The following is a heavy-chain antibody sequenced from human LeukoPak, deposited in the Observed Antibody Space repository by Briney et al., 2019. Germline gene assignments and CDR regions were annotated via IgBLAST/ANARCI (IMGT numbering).Heavy chain of an antibody. D-gene: IGHD6-19*01. Sequence: EASVKVSCKASGGTFSSYAISWVRQAPGQGLEWMGGIIPIFGTANYAQKFQGRVTITADESTSTAYMELSSLRAEDTAVYYCAKDRELFGAVAGEDIWGQGTMVTVSS. J-gene: IGHJ3*02. CDR1: GGTFSSYA. V-gene: IGHV1-69*13. CDR3: AKDRELFGAVAGEDI. CDR2: IIPIFGTA.